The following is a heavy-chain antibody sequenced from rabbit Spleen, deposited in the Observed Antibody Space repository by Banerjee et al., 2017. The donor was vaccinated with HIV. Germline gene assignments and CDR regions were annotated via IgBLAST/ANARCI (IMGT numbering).Heavy chain of an antibody. Sequence: QEQLEESGGGLVKPEGSLTLTCKGSGFSFSSSDYICWVRQAPGKGLEWISCIAGSSSGFTYSATWATGRFTISKTSSTTVTLQMTSLTVADTATYFCARDLTGVIGWNFGWWGPGTLVTVS. D-gene: IGHD1-1*01. J-gene: IGHJ4*01. CDR2: IAGSSSGFT. V-gene: IGHV1S45*01. CDR3: ARDLTGVIGWNFGW. CDR1: GFSFSSSDY.